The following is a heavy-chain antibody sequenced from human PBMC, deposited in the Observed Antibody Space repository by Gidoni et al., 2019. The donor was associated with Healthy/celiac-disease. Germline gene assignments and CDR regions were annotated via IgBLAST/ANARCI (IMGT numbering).Heavy chain of an antibody. CDR2: ISGSGGST. V-gene: IGHV3-23*04. J-gene: IGHJ6*03. CDR3: AKLPRGGGNMDV. Sequence: EVQLVEPGRGLVQPGGSLRLSCAASGLPFSSYASSWFRQAPGKGREWVSAISGSGGSTYYADSVKGRFTFSRDNSKNTLYLHMNSLRAEDTAVSYCAKLPRGGGNMDVWGKGTTVTVSS. D-gene: IGHD3-10*01. CDR1: GLPFSSYA.